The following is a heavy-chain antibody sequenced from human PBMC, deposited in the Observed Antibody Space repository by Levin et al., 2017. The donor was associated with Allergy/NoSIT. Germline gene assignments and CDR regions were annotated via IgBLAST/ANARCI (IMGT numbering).Heavy chain of an antibody. CDR2: IYSNGRT. Sequence: ETLSLTCAASGFTVNNNYIRWVRQAPGKGLEWVSHIYSNGRTDYADAVKGRFTISRDNPRNTLNLQMTSLRTDDTAVYYCARDTGAWGQGTLVTVSS. CDR3: ARDTGA. D-gene: IGHD3-10*01. V-gene: IGHV3-66*03. CDR1: GFTVNNNY. J-gene: IGHJ4*02.